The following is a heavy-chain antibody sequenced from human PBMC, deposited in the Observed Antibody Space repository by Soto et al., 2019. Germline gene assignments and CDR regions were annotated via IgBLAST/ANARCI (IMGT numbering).Heavy chain of an antibody. CDR2: IKSKTDGGTT. CDR1: GFTFSNAW. CDR3: TTYYDYVWGSYPPDY. D-gene: IGHD3-16*02. V-gene: IGHV3-15*01. Sequence: GGSLRLSCAASGFTFSNAWMSWVRQAPGKGLEWVGRIKSKTDGGTTDYAAPVKGRFTISRDDSKNTLYLQMNSLKTEDTAVYYCTTYYDYVWGSYPPDYWGQGTMVTVSS. J-gene: IGHJ4*02.